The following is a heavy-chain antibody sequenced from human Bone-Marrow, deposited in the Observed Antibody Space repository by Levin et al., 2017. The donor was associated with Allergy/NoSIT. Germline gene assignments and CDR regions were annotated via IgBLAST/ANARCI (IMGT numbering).Heavy chain of an antibody. D-gene: IGHD5-18*01. Sequence: VSGPTLVKPTQTLTLTCTFSGFSLRSVGVAVGWIRQSPGKAPEWLALIYWDDNKRYSPSLMSRLTITKDTSKNQVVLAMTNMVPMDTATYYCVHRGPQEAALVVGYGLDVWGLGTAVTVSS. CDR2: IYWDDNK. CDR3: VHRGPQEAALVVGYGLDV. CDR1: GFSLRSVGVA. V-gene: IGHV2-5*02. J-gene: IGHJ6*02.